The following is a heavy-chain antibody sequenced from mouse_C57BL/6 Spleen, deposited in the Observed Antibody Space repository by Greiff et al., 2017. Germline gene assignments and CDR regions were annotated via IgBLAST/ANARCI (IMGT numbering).Heavy chain of an antibody. CDR1: GYTFTSYW. CDR2: IDPSDSYT. CDR3: ARRGFGY. Sequence: QVQLQQPGAELVKPGASVKLSCKASGYTFTSYWMQWVKQRPGQGLEWIGEIDPSDSYTNFNQKFKGKATLTVDTSSSTAYMQLSSLTSEDSAVYYCARRGFGYWGQGTLVTVSA. J-gene: IGHJ3*01. V-gene: IGHV1-50*01.